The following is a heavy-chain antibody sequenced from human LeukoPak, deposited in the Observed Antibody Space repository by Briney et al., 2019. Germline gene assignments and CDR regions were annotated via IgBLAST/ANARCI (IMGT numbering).Heavy chain of an antibody. CDR2: INPDGSIT. CDR1: GFTFSTYW. J-gene: IGHJ4*02. Sequence: GGSLRLSCAASGFTFSTYWMYWVRQAPGKGLVWVSRINPDGSITNYADSVKGRFTLSRDNAKNTLYLQMNSLRAEDTAIYYCAGGGAGFDYWGQGTLVTVSS. CDR3: AGGGAGFDY. D-gene: IGHD1-26*01. V-gene: IGHV3-74*01.